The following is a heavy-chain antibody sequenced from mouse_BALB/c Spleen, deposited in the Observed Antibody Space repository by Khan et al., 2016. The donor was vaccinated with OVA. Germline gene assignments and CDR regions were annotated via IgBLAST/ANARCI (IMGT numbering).Heavy chain of an antibody. CDR2: ISGDSHTI. CDR3: ATSYFYGYYIDY. V-gene: IGHV5-17*02. CDR1: GFTFNSYG. Sequence: EVELVESGGGLVQPGRSQKLSCAASGFTFNSYGMHWVRQAPEKGLEWVAYISGDSHTIYYADTVKGRFTISRDNPKNNLFLQMTSLMSEDTAMYYCATSYFYGYYIDYWGPGTTLTVS. D-gene: IGHD1-1*01. J-gene: IGHJ2*01.